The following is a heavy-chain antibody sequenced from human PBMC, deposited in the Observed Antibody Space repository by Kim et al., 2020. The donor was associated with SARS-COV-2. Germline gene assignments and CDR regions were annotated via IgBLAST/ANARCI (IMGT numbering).Heavy chain of an antibody. V-gene: IGHV4-39*07. Sequence: ETLSLTCTVSGGSISSSSYYWGWIRQPPGKGLEWIGSIYYSGSTYYNPSLKSRVTISVDTSKNQFSLKLSSVTAADTAVYYCARDQWGNGYGSGSRTMSTDYWGQGTLVTVSS. CDR2: IYYSGST. D-gene: IGHD3-10*01. CDR3: ARDQWGNGYGSGSRTMSTDY. CDR1: GGSISSSSYY. J-gene: IGHJ4*02.